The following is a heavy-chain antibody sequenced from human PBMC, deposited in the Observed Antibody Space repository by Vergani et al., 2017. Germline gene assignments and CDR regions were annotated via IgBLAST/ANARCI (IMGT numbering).Heavy chain of an antibody. J-gene: IGHJ5*02. CDR3: ATVWGEYVDMVATILGWFDP. CDR2: ISGSGGST. CDR1: GFTFSSYA. V-gene: IGHV3-23*01. Sequence: EVQLLESGGGLVQPGGSLRLSCAASGFTFSSYAMSWVRQAPGKGLEWVSAISGSGGSTYYADSVKGRFTISRDNSKNTLYLQMNSLRAEDTTVYYYATVWGEYVDMVATILGWFDPWGQGTLVTVSS. D-gene: IGHD5-12*01.